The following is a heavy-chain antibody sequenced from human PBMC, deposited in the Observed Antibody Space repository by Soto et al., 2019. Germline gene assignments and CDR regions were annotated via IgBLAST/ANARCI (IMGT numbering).Heavy chain of an antibody. CDR2: IIPIFGTA. J-gene: IGHJ4*02. CDR1: GGTFSSYA. CDR3: ARERLRERQLWSPGSH. V-gene: IGHV1-69*13. Sequence: VASVKVSCKASGGTFSSYAISWVRQAPGQGLEWMGGIIPIFGTANYAQKFQGRVTITADESTSTAYMELSSLRSEDTAVYYCARERLRERQLWSPGSHWGQGTLVTVSS. D-gene: IGHD5-18*01.